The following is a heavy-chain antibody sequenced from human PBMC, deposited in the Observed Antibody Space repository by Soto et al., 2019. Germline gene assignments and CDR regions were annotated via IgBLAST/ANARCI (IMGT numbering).Heavy chain of an antibody. CDR3: AKDDYGDYQNY. D-gene: IGHD4-17*01. CDR2: IWYDGSNK. V-gene: IGHV3-33*06. Sequence: PGGSLRLSCAASGFTFSSYGMHWVRQAPGKGLEWVAVIWYDGSNKYYAGSVKGRFTISRDNSKNTLYLQMNSLRAEDTAVYFCAKDDYGDYQNYWGQGTLVTVSS. CDR1: GFTFSSYG. J-gene: IGHJ4*02.